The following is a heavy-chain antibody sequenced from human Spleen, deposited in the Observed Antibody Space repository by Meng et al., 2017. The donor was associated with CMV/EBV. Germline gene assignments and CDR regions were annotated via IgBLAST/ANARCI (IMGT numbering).Heavy chain of an antibody. CDR2: IYYSGST. CDR1: GDSISSGGYY. CDR3: ARERFLEWLHYFDY. D-gene: IGHD3-3*01. Sequence: SGDSISSGGYYWHWIRQHPGKGLEWIGYIYYSGSTYYNPSLKSRVTISIDMSKNQFSLKLRSVTAADTAVYYCARERFLEWLHYFDYWGQGTLVTVSS. J-gene: IGHJ4*02. V-gene: IGHV4-31*02.